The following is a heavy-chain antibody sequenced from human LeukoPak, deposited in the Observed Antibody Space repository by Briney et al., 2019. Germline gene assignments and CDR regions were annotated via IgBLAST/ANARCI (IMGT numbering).Heavy chain of an antibody. CDR2: VSSKGGRT. D-gene: IGHD3-22*01. J-gene: IGHJ4*02. CDR3: ARDGPEGISGYLYYFDY. CDR1: GFTFSNSA. V-gene: IGHV3-64*01. Sequence: GGSLRLSCAASGFTFSNSAMHCVREAPGEGLECVSGVSSKGGRTYYANSVKGRFTISRDNSKNTLYLQMGSLRAEDMAVYYCARDGPEGISGYLYYFDYWGQGTLATVSS.